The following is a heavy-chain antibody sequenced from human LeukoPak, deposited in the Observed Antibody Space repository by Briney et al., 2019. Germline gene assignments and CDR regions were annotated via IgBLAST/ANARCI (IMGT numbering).Heavy chain of an antibody. Sequence: ASVKVSCKASGGTFSSYAISWMRQAPGQGLEWMGRIIPILGIANYAQKFQGRVTITADKSTSTAYMELSSLRSEDTAVYYCARGYDSSGYPEDDAFDIWGQGTMVTVSS. CDR3: ARGYDSSGYPEDDAFDI. CDR1: GGTFSSYA. J-gene: IGHJ3*02. CDR2: IIPILGIA. D-gene: IGHD3-22*01. V-gene: IGHV1-69*04.